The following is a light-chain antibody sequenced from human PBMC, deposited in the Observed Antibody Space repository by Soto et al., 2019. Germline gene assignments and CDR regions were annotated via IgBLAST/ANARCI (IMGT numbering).Light chain of an antibody. CDR2: SAS. CDR1: QRISSF. V-gene: IGKV1-39*01. CDR3: QQSNSVPKT. Sequence: IQMTQSPSSLSASVGDRFTLTCRASQRISSFLNWYQQKPGKAPKVLIYSASTLQSGVPSRFSGSGSGTDFTLTINSLQPEDFATYYCQQSNSVPKTFGQVTKVDIK. J-gene: IGKJ1*01.